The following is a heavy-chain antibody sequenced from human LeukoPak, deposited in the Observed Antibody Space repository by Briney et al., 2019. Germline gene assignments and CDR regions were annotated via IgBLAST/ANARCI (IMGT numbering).Heavy chain of an antibody. J-gene: IGHJ4*02. Sequence: SETLSLTCAVYGGSFSGYYWSWIRQPPGKGLEWIGEINHSGSTNYNPSLKSRVTISVDTSKNQFSLKLSSVTAADTAVYYCARTGIAAADFIDYWGQGTLVTVSS. V-gene: IGHV4-34*01. D-gene: IGHD6-13*01. CDR3: ARTGIAAADFIDY. CDR1: GGSFSGYY. CDR2: INHSGST.